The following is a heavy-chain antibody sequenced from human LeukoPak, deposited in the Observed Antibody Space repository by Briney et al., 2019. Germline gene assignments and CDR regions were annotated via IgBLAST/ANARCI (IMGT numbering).Heavy chain of an antibody. V-gene: IGHV4-4*07. J-gene: IGHJ4*02. Sequence: SETLSLTCTVSGGSISSYYWSWIRQPAGKGLEWIGRIYTSGSTNYNPSLKSRVTMSVDTSKNQFPLKLSSVTAADTAVYYCGRDRRGTYYYDSSGYYSDYWGQGTLVTVFS. CDR3: GRDRRGTYYYDSSGYYSDY. CDR1: GGSISSYY. CDR2: IYTSGST. D-gene: IGHD3-22*01.